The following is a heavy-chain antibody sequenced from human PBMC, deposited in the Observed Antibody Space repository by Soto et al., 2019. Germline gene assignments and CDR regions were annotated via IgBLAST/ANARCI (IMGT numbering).Heavy chain of an antibody. Sequence: QVQLQQWGAGLLKPSETLSLTCAVYGGSFSGYYWSWIRQPPGKGLEWIGEINHSGSTNYNPSLTSRVTISVDTSKNQFSLKLSSVTAADTAVYYCARVSCSGGSCYLNDAFDIWGQGTMVTVSS. CDR2: INHSGST. CDR3: ARVSCSGGSCYLNDAFDI. D-gene: IGHD2-15*01. J-gene: IGHJ3*02. CDR1: GGSFSGYY. V-gene: IGHV4-34*01.